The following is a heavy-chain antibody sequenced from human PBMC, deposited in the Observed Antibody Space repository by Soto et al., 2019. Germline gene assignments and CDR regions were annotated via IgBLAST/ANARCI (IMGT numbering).Heavy chain of an antibody. J-gene: IGHJ3*02. CDR3: TRGGYMHAFDM. Sequence: GGSLRIACAASGFTFSSYAMSWVRQAPEKGLVWVSGINTDGSGTIYADSVKGRFTISRDNAKNTVYLEMNSLRAEDTALYFCTRGGYMHAFDMWGQGTMVTVSS. CDR2: INTDGSGT. CDR1: GFTFSSYA. D-gene: IGHD6-13*01. V-gene: IGHV3-74*01.